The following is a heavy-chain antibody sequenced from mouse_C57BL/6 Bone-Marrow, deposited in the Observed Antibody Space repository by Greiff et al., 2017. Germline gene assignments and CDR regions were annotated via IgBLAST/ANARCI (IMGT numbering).Heavy chain of an antibody. CDR3: ARNNYGSSYWYVDV. J-gene: IGHJ1*03. CDR1: GFSLTSYA. D-gene: IGHD1-1*01. CDR2: IWTGGGT. V-gene: IGHV2-9-1*01. Sequence: VKLVESGPGLVAPSQSLSITCTVSGFSLTSYAISWVRQPPGKGLEWLGVIWTGGGTNYNSALKSRLSLSKDNSKSQVFLIMNSLQTDDTDRYYCARNNYGSSYWYVDVWGTGTTVTVSS.